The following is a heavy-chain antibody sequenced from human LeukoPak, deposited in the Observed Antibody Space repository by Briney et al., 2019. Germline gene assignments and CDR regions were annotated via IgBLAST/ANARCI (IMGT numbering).Heavy chain of an antibody. Sequence: PGGSLRLSCAASGFTFSSYGMHWVRQAPGKGLEWVAVISYDGSNKYYADSVKGRFTISRDNSKNTLYLQMNSLRAEDTAVYYCAKVRYPDDYCTNGVCCPRGGAMDVWGQGTTVTVSS. D-gene: IGHD2-8*01. CDR3: AKVRYPDDYCTNGVCCPRGGAMDV. CDR2: ISYDGSNK. CDR1: GFTFSSYG. V-gene: IGHV3-30*18. J-gene: IGHJ6*02.